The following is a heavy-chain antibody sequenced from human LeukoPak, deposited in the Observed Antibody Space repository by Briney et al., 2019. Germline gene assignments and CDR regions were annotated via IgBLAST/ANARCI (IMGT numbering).Heavy chain of an antibody. Sequence: SETLSLTCPLSAGSINDHYWSSIRQPPGKGLEWIGYIYYTGTTNYNPSLKSRVDTSKNQLSLKLTSVTAADTAVYYCARDTPIDPYCYYYMDVWGKGTTVTVSS. D-gene: IGHD2-15*01. J-gene: IGHJ6*03. V-gene: IGHV4-59*11. CDR2: IYYTGTT. CDR3: ARDTPIDPYCYYYMDV. CDR1: AGSINDHY.